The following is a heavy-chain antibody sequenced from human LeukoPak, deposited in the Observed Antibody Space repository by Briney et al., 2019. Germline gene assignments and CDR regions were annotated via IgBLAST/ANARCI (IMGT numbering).Heavy chain of an antibody. D-gene: IGHD6-6*01. J-gene: IGHJ5*02. CDR2: INPNSGGT. V-gene: IGHV1-2*02. Sequence: EASVKVSCKASGYTFTGYYMHWVRQAPGQGLEWMGWINPNSGGTNYAQKFQGRVTMTRDTSISTAYMELRSLRSDDTAVYYCASRVVVYSSSSGGWFDPWGQGTLVTVSS. CDR3: ASRVVVYSSSSGGWFDP. CDR1: GYTFTGYY.